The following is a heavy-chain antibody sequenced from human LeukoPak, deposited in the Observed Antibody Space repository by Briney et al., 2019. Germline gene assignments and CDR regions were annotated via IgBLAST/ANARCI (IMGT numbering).Heavy chain of an antibody. D-gene: IGHD3-22*01. V-gene: IGHV4-34*01. CDR1: GGSFSGYY. J-gene: IGHJ4*02. CDR3: ARRYYDSSGYYKPFGY. Sequence: ALETLSLTCAVYGGSFSGYYWSWIRQPPGKGLEWIGEINHSGSTNYNPSLKSRVTISVDTSKNQFSLKLSSVTAADTAVYYCARRYYDSSGYYKPFGYWGQGTLVTVSS. CDR2: INHSGST.